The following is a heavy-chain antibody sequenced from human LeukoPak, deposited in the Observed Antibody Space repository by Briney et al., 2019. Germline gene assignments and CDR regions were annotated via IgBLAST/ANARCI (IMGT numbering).Heavy chain of an antibody. CDR1: GGTFSSYA. D-gene: IGHD6-13*01. J-gene: IGHJ4*02. CDR3: ARENIAAHNPIDY. V-gene: IGHV1-18*01. Sequence: GASGKVSCKASGGTFSSYAISWGRQATGQGLECMGWISTYNGNTNYAQKLQGRVTMTTDTSTSTAYMELRSLRSDDTAVYYCARENIAAHNPIDYWGQGTLVTVSS. CDR2: ISTYNGNT.